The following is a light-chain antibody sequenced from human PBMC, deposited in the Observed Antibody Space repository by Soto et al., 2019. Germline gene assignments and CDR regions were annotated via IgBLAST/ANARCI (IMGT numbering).Light chain of an antibody. CDR2: TAS. CDR1: QDITNS. Sequence: DIQLTQSPSFLSASVGDRVTITCRASQDITNSLAWYRQKPGKTPNFLMSTASTLRSGVPSRFSGVGSGTDFTLTISGLQPEDFATYYCQQFNSYPITFGQGTRLDI. CDR3: QQFNSYPIT. J-gene: IGKJ5*01. V-gene: IGKV1-9*01.